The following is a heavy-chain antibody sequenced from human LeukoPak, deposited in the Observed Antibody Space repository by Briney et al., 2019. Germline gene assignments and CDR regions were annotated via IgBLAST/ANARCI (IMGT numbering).Heavy chain of an antibody. CDR2: VYYTGST. Sequence: SETLSLTCPVSGGSISNYYYWPWIRQPPGKGLEWIGYVYYTGSTNFNPSLKNRVTMSLDTSRNQFSLKLTSLTAADTAVYYCARGAMATTPFFDYWGQGTLVTVSS. CDR1: GGSISNYY. V-gene: IGHV4-59*01. D-gene: IGHD5-24*01. CDR3: ARGAMATTPFFDY. J-gene: IGHJ4*02.